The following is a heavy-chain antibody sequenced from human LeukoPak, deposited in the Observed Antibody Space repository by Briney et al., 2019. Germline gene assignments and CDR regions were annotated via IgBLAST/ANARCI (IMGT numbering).Heavy chain of an antibody. J-gene: IGHJ4*02. CDR1: GYTFTGYY. D-gene: IGHD4-17*01. CDR2: INPNSGGT. Sequence: ASVKASCKASGYTFTGYYMHWVRQAPGQGLEWMGWINPNSGGTNYAQKFQGRVTMTRDMSISTAYMELSRLRSDDTAVYYCARWDYGDFDFDYWGQGTLVTVSS. CDR3: ARWDYGDFDFDY. V-gene: IGHV1-2*02.